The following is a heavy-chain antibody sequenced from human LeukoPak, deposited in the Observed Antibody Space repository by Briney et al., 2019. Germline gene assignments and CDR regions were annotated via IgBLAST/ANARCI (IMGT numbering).Heavy chain of an antibody. CDR2: FYARGNT. Sequence: SETLSLTCNASGGSISNYYWNWIRQPAGKGLEWIGRFYARGNTNYNPPLKSRVTMSVDTSKNQFSLKLSSVTAADTAMYFCARDVYFNWFDPWGQGTLVTVSS. CDR3: ARDVYFNWFDP. CDR1: GGSISNYY. D-gene: IGHD2-8*01. J-gene: IGHJ5*02. V-gene: IGHV4-4*07.